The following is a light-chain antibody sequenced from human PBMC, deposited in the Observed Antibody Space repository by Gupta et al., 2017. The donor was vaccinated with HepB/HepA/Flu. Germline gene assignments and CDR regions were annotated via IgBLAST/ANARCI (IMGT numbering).Light chain of an antibody. CDR1: QSVSSK. CDR3: RQYNNWPGS. Sequence: EIVMTPSPATLSVSPGERATLSCRASQSVSSKLAWYQQKPGQAPRLLIYGASTRATGIPARFSGSGSGTEFTLTISSLQSEDFAVYYCRQYNNWPGSFGQGTKLEIK. J-gene: IGKJ2*04. CDR2: GAS. V-gene: IGKV3-15*01.